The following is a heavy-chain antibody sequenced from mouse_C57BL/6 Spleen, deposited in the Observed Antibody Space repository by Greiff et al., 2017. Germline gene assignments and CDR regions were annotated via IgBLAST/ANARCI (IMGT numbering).Heavy chain of an antibody. Sequence: QVQLQQSGPELVKPGASVKISCKASGYSFTSYYIHWVKQRPGQGLEWIGWIYPGSGNTKYNEKFKGKATLTADTSSSTAYMQLSSLKSEDSAVYYCARWRDGWDYWGQGTTLTVSS. CDR1: GYSFTSYY. J-gene: IGHJ2*01. CDR2: IYPGSGNT. CDR3: ARWRDGWDY. V-gene: IGHV1-66*01. D-gene: IGHD2-3*01.